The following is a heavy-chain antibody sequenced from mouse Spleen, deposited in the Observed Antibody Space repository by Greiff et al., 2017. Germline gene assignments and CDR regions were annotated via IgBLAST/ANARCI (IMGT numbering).Heavy chain of an antibody. V-gene: IGHV3-6*01. CDR1: GYSITSGYY. CDR2: ISYDGSN. Sequence: EVQLQESGPGLVKPSQSLSLTCSVTGYSITSGYYWNWIRQFPGNKLEWMGYISYDGSNNYNPSLKNRISITRDTSKNQFFLKLNSVTTEDTATYYCAREDYRSYFDYWGQGTTLTVSS. CDR3: AREDYRSYFDY. J-gene: IGHJ2*01. D-gene: IGHD2-14*01.